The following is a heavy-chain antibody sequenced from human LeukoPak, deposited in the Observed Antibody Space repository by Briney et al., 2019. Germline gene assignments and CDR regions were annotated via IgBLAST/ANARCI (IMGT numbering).Heavy chain of an antibody. Sequence: GGSLRLSCAASGFTFSDYYMSWIRQAPGKGLEWVSYISSSGSTIYYADSVKGRFTISRDNAKNSLYLQMNSLRAEDTAVYYCARDLFPVVVPAASLDYWGQGTLVTVSS. CDR2: ISSSGSTI. J-gene: IGHJ4*02. V-gene: IGHV3-11*04. D-gene: IGHD2-2*01. CDR1: GFTFSDYY. CDR3: ARDLFPVVVPAASLDY.